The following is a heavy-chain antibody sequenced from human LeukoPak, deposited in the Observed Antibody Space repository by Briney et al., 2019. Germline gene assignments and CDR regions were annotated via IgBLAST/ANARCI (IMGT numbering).Heavy chain of an antibody. V-gene: IGHV6-1*01. D-gene: IGHD4-17*01. J-gene: IGHJ4*02. Sequence: SQTLSLTCAISGDSVSSNSAAWNWFRQSPSRGLEWLGRTYYRFKWYNDYAVSVKSRITINADTSKNQFSLHLNSVTPEDTAVYFCARHDYGDSNFDYWGQGTLVTVSS. CDR2: TYYRFKWYN. CDR1: GDSVSSNSAA. CDR3: ARHDYGDSNFDY.